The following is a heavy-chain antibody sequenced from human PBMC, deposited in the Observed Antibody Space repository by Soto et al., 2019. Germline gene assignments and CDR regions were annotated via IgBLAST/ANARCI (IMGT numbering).Heavy chain of an antibody. Sequence: QLQLQESGPGLVKPSETLSLTCTVSGGSISSSSYYWGWIRQPPGKGLEWIGSIYYSGSTYYNPSLKSRVTISVDTSKNQFSLKLSSVTAADTAVYYCARHAPQYSGWYEVYWGQGTLVTVSS. J-gene: IGHJ4*02. CDR3: ARHAPQYSGWYEVY. V-gene: IGHV4-39*01. CDR2: IYYSGST. CDR1: GGSISSSSYY. D-gene: IGHD6-19*01.